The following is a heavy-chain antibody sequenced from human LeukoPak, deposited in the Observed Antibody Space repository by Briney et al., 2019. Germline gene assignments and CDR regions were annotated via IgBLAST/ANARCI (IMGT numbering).Heavy chain of an antibody. CDR3: ARVFQYDFWSGYYSPNYFDY. CDR1: GYTFTSYG. Sequence: ASVKVSCKASGYTFTSYGISWVRQAPGQGLEWMGWINPNSGGTNYAQKFQGRVTMTRDASISTAYMELSRLRSDDTAVYYCARVFQYDFWSGYYSPNYFDYWGQGTLVTVSS. J-gene: IGHJ4*02. V-gene: IGHV1-2*02. CDR2: INPNSGGT. D-gene: IGHD3-3*01.